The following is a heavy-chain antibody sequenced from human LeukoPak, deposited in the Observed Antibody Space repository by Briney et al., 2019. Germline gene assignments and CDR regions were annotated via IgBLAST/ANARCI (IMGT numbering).Heavy chain of an antibody. Sequence: SETLSLTCTVSGDSISSGESYWTWIRQPPGKGLEWIGSIYYNAYTYYNPSLKSRLTMSVDTSKNQFSLRLSSVSAADTAVYYCASRGYVYYYYGMDVWGQGTTVTVSS. V-gene: IGHV4-30-4*01. CDR1: GDSISSGESY. CDR3: ASRGYVYYYYGMDV. J-gene: IGHJ6*02. CDR2: IYYNAYT. D-gene: IGHD5-18*01.